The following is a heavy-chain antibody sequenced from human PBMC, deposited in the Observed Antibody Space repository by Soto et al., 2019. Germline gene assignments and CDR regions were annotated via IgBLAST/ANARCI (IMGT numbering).Heavy chain of an antibody. J-gene: IGHJ4*02. CDR2: ISGSGRNT. CDR3: AKNGLSDSPSAIDS. V-gene: IGHV3-23*01. Sequence: EVQVLESGGGLAQPGGSLRLSCATSGFTFSSNGMSWVRQAPGKGLDWVSGISGSGRNTYYADSVKGRFTISRDNSKNTLFLQMNSLRVEDTAVYYCAKNGLSDSPSAIDSWGQGTLVTFSS. D-gene: IGHD2-8*01. CDR1: GFTFSSNG.